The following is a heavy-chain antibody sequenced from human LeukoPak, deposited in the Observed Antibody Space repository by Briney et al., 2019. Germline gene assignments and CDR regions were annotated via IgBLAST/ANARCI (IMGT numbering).Heavy chain of an antibody. D-gene: IGHD1-26*01. CDR3: AKGNYRF. CDR1: GFIFSSYA. V-gene: IGHV3-23*01. J-gene: IGHJ4*02. CDR2: LSGSGGNT. Sequence: GGSLRLSCAASGFIFSSYAMSWVPKAPGKGLEWVSALSGSGGNTYYADSVKGRFTISRDNSKNTLYLQMNSLRGDDTAVYYCAKGNYRFCGQGTLVTVSS.